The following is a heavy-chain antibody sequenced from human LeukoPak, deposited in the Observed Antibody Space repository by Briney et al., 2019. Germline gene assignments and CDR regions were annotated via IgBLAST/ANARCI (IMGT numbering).Heavy chain of an antibody. Sequence: SGGSLRLSCVASGFTFSSYAMSWVRQAPGKGLEWVSVISGSGGSPYYADSVKGRFTISRDDSKNTLYLQMNSLRAEDAAVYFCAKAPVTSCRGAYCYPFDSWGQGTLVTVSS. CDR2: ISGSGGSP. V-gene: IGHV3-23*01. CDR1: GFTFSSYA. CDR3: AKAPVTSCRGAYCYPFDS. J-gene: IGHJ4*02. D-gene: IGHD2-21*01.